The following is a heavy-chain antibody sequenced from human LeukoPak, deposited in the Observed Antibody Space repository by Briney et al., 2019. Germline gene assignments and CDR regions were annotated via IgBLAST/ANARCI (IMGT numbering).Heavy chain of an antibody. Sequence: GGSLRLSCAASGFTFSSYWMHWVRQAPGKGLVWVSRINSDGSSTSYADSVKGRFTISRDNAKNTLYLQMNSLRAEDTAVYYCARAVSGRGAFDIWGQGTMVTVSS. CDR3: ARAVSGRGAFDI. J-gene: IGHJ3*02. D-gene: IGHD3-10*01. CDR1: GFTFSSYW. CDR2: INSDGSST. V-gene: IGHV3-74*01.